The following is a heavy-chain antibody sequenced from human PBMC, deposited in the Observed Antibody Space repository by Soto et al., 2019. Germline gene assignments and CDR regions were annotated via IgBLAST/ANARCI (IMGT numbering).Heavy chain of an antibody. V-gene: IGHV3-21*01. CDR3: ATEIAAAGTY. CDR1: GFTFSSYS. J-gene: IGHJ4*02. CDR2: ISSSSSYI. Sequence: GGSLRLSCAASGFTFSSYSMNWVRQAPGKGLEWVSSISSSSSYIYYADSVKGRFTISRDNAKNSLYLQMNSLRAEDPAVYYCATEIAAAGTYWGQGTLVTVSS. D-gene: IGHD6-13*01.